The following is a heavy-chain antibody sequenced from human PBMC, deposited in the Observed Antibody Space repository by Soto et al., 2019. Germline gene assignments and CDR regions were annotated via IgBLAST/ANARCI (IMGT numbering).Heavy chain of an antibody. Sequence: EVQLLESGGGLVQPGGSLRLSCAASGFTFSSYAMSWVRQAPGKGLEWVSAISGSGGSTYYADSVKGRFTISRDNSKNTLYLHMNSLRAEDTAVYYCAKDQGGCDGCFDYWGQGTLVTVSS. CDR2: ISGSGGST. J-gene: IGHJ4*02. CDR3: AKDQGGCDGCFDY. D-gene: IGHD5-12*01. V-gene: IGHV3-23*01. CDR1: GFTFSSYA.